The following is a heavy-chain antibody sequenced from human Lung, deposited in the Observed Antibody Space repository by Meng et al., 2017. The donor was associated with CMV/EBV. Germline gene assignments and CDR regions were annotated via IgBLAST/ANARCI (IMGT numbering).Heavy chain of an antibody. CDR1: GFPFSNSA. J-gene: IGHJ4*02. CDR3: AKGPTDFWSGYYRVS. CDR2: IWYDGSNE. V-gene: IGHV3-33*06. Sequence: GGSLRLSCAASGAASGFPFSNSAMHWVRQAPGKGLQWVALIWYDGSNEYYADSVQGRFTISRDNSKNTLYLQMNSLRAEDTAVYYCAKGPTDFWSGYYRVSGGQGTXVTVSS. D-gene: IGHD3-3*01.